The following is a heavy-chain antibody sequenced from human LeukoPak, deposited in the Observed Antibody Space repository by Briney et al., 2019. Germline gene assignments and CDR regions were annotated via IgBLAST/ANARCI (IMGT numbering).Heavy chain of an antibody. CDR3: ARILLMVRGVNERTKHFDY. CDR1: GGSISSSSYY. CDR2: IYYSGST. D-gene: IGHD3-10*01. V-gene: IGHV4-39*01. Sequence: SETLSLTCTVSGGSISSSSYYWGWIRQPPGKGLEWIGSIYYSGSTYYNPSLKSRVTISVDTSKNQFSLKLSSVTAADTAVYYCARILLMVRGVNERTKHFDYWGQGTLVTVSS. J-gene: IGHJ4*02.